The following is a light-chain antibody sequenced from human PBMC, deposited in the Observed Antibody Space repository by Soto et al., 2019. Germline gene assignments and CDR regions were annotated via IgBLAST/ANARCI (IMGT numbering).Light chain of an antibody. V-gene: IGKV3-20*01. CDR2: GAS. CDR3: QQYGTSPYT. CDR1: QSVSSSY. Sequence: ETVLTQSPGTLSLSPGERATLSCRASQSVSSSYLAWYQQKPGQAPRLLIYGASCRATGIPDRFSGSGSGTDFTLTISRLEPEDFAVYYCQQYGTSPYTFGQGTTLEIK. J-gene: IGKJ2*01.